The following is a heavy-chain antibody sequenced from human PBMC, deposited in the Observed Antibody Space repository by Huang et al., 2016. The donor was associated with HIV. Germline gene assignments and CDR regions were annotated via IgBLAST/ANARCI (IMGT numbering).Heavy chain of an antibody. CDR1: GDSINSNTFY. CDR2: IYYSWTT. J-gene: IGHJ1*01. V-gene: IGHV4-39*02. Sequence: QESGPGLVGPSETLSLTCAVSGDSINSNTFYWGWIRRPPGKGLEWIGSIYYSWTTYYNPALKRRARIAVDASKNRIFLHLRSVTAADTGVYYCARTGVAVSDDPEYFQHWGQGALVTIS. D-gene: IGHD3-3*01. CDR3: ARTGVAVSDDPEYFQH.